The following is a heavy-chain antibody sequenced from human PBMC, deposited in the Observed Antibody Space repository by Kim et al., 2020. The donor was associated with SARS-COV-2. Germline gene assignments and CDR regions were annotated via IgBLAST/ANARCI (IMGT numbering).Heavy chain of an antibody. Sequence: SETLSLTCAVYGGSFSGYYWSWIRQPPGKGLEWIGEINHSGSTNYNPSLKSRVTISVDTSKNQFSLKLSSVTAADTAVYYCARGLHVAVAGRGNYWYFDLWGRGTLVTVSS. CDR3: ARGLHVAVAGRGNYWYFDL. V-gene: IGHV4-34*01. D-gene: IGHD6-19*01. J-gene: IGHJ2*01. CDR2: INHSGST. CDR1: GGSFSGYY.